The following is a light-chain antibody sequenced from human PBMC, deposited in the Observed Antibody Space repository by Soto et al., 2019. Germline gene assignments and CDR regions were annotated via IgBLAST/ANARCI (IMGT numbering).Light chain of an antibody. Sequence: DIVLTQSPATLSLSPGERATLSCRASQSVSSYLAWYQQKPGQAPRXLIYDASNRATGIPARFSGSGSGTDFTLTISSLEPEDFAVYYCQQRSNWSWTFGQGTKVDI. CDR2: DAS. J-gene: IGKJ1*01. CDR3: QQRSNWSWT. V-gene: IGKV3-11*01. CDR1: QSVSSY.